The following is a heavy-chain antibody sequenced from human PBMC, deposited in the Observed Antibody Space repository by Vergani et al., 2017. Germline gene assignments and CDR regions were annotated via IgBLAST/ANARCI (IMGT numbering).Heavy chain of an antibody. CDR2: IIPIFGTA. Sequence: QVQLVQSGAEVKKPGSSVKVSCKASGGTFSSYAISWVRQAPGQGLEWMGGIIPIFGTANYAQKFQGRVTITADKSTSTAYMELSSLRSEETAVYYCAIEVSDFWSSYFHRHFDYWGQGTLVTVSS. CDR1: GGTFSSYA. V-gene: IGHV1-69*06. CDR3: AIEVSDFWSSYFHRHFDY. D-gene: IGHD3-3*01. J-gene: IGHJ4*02.